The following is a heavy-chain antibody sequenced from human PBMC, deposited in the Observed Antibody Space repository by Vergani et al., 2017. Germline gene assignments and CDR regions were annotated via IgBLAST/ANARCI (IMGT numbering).Heavy chain of an antibody. CDR1: GFTFSDYY. CDR3: ARSLSSGYYYYFDY. Sequence: QVQLVESGGGLVKPGGSLRLSCAASGFTFSDYYMSWIRQAPGKGLEWVSYISSSSSYTNYADSVKGRFTIYRDNAKNSLYLQMNSLRAEDTAVYYCARSLSSGYYYYFDYWGQGTLVTVSS. V-gene: IGHV3-11*05. J-gene: IGHJ4*02. CDR2: ISSSSSYT. D-gene: IGHD3-22*01.